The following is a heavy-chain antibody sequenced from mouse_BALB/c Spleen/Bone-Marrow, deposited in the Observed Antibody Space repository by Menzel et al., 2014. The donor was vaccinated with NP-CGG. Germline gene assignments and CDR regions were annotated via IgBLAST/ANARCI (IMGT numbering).Heavy chain of an antibody. V-gene: IGHV14-3*02. CDR3: ARYDYGVYFDY. D-gene: IGHD2-4*01. CDR2: IDPANGNT. Sequence: VQLQQSGAELVKPGASVKLSCTASGFNIKDTYMHWVKQRPEQGLEWIGRIDPANGNTKYDPKFQGKATITADTSSNTAYPQLSSLTSEDTAVYYCARYDYGVYFDYWGQGTTLTVSS. CDR1: GFNIKDTY. J-gene: IGHJ2*01.